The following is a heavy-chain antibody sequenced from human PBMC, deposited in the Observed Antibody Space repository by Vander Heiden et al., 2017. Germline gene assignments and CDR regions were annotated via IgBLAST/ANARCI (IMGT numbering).Heavy chain of an antibody. V-gene: IGHV3-9*01. D-gene: IGHD3-10*01. CDR2: ISWNSRNL. CDR1: GFSFDDYA. J-gene: IGHJ4*02. Sequence: EVQLVESGGGLVQPGRSLRLSCAASGFSFDDYAMHWVRQVPGKGLEWVSFISWNSRNLGYADSVKGRFAISRENAKNSLYLQMNGLRPDDTAFDDGAKDISSLGSASSNWGQGTLGTVSA. CDR3: AKDISSLGSASSN.